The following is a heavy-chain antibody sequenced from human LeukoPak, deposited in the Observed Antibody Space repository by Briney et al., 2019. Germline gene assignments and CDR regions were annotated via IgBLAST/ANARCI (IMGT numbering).Heavy chain of an antibody. CDR1: GYTFTSYG. D-gene: IGHD3-3*01. V-gene: IGHV1-18*01. J-gene: IGHJ4*02. Sequence: GASVKVSCKASGYTFTSYGISWVRQAPGQGLEWMGWISTYNGKTNYAQKFQGRVSMTTDTSTTTVNMELRSLRSDDTAVYYCARVMYYDFWSGYYQDYWGQGTLVTVSS. CDR3: ARVMYYDFWSGYYQDY. CDR2: ISTYNGKT.